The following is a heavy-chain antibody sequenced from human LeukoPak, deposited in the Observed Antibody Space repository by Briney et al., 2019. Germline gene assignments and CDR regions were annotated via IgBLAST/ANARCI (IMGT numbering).Heavy chain of an antibody. J-gene: IGHJ4*02. CDR2: IYYSGST. CDR1: GRSLSSYY. CDR3: ARAKKAVAGFFDY. V-gene: IGHV4-59*01. Sequence: PSETLSLTCTVSGRSLSSYYWSWIRQPPGKGLEWIGYIYYSGSTNYNPSLKSRVTISVDTSKNQRSLKLSSVTAADTAVYYCARAKKAVAGFFDYWGQGTLVTVSS. D-gene: IGHD6-19*01.